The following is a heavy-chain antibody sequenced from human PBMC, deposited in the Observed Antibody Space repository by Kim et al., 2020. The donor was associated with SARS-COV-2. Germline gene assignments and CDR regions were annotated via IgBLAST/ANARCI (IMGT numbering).Heavy chain of an antibody. CDR3: ATYCSSTSCYMGYYYYGMDV. V-gene: IGHV1-2*06. D-gene: IGHD2-2*02. Sequence: ASVKVSCKASGYTFTGYYMHWVRQAPGQGLEWMGRINPNSGGTNYAQKFQGRVTMTRDTSISTAYMELSRLRSDDTAVYYCATYCSSTSCYMGYYYYGMDVWGQGTTVTVSS. CDR1: GYTFTGYY. J-gene: IGHJ6*02. CDR2: INPNSGGT.